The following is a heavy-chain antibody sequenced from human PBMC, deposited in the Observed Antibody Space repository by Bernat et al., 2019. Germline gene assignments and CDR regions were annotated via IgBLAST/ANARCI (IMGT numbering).Heavy chain of an antibody. CDR1: GGSISSGGYS. D-gene: IGHD2-2*01. CDR3: ARGNYCISTSCYLNWFDP. CDR2: IYHSGST. Sequence: QLQLQESGSGLVKPSQTLSLTCAVSGGSISSGGYSWSWIRQPPGKGLEWIGYIYHSGSTYYNPSLKSRVTISVDRSKNKFSLKLSSVTAADTAVYYCARGNYCISTSCYLNWFDPWGQGTLVTVSS. V-gene: IGHV4-30-2*01. J-gene: IGHJ5*02.